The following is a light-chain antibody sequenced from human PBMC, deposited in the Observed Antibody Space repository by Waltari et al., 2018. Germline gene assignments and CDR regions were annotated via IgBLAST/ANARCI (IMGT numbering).Light chain of an antibody. Sequence: QSALTQPASVSGSPGQSITISCTGTSSDVGGYNYVSWYQQHPGKAPKLMIYDVSKRPSGVSNRFSGSKSGNTASLTISGLQADDEADYYCSSYTSSSTFYVFGPGTKVTVL. CDR1: SSDVGGYNY. CDR2: DVS. CDR3: SSYTSSSTFYV. V-gene: IGLV2-14*01. J-gene: IGLJ1*01.